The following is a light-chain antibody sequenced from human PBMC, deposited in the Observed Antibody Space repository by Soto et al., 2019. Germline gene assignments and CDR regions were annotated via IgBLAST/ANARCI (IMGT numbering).Light chain of an antibody. CDR2: EGS. V-gene: IGLV2-14*02. J-gene: IGLJ1*01. CDR1: SSDIGSYNL. CDR3: TSYTSSSTLYV. Sequence: QSALTQPASVSGSAGQSITISCTGTSSDIGSYNLVSWYQHHPGKAPKLMIYEGSKRPSGVSNRFSGSKSGNTASLTISGLXAEDEADYYCTSYTSSSTLYVFGTGTKVTVL.